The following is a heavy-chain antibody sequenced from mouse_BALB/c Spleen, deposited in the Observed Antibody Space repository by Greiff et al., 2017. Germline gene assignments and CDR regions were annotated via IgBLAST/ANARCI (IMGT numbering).Heavy chain of an antibody. J-gene: IGHJ4*01. Sequence: QVQLQQSGAGLVKPGASMKLSCKASGYTFTEYIIHWVKQRSGQGLEWIGWFYPGSGSIKYNEKFKDKATLTADKSSSTVYMELSRLTSEDSAVYFCARHEDPQYYGSSPLAMDYWGQGTSVTVAS. CDR1: GYTFTEYI. D-gene: IGHD1-1*01. CDR2: FYPGSGSI. V-gene: IGHV1-62-2*01. CDR3: ARHEDPQYYGSSPLAMDY.